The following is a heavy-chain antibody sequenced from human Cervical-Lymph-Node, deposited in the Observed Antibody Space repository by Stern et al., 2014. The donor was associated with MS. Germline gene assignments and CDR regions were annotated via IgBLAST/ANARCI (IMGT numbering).Heavy chain of an antibody. CDR2: IRAYNGDT. J-gene: IGHJ4*02. CDR3: ARTYVRAFDY. CDR1: GYTFTNYG. V-gene: IGHV1-18*01. Sequence: DQLVESGSEVKKPGASVKVSCKASGYTFTNYGITWVRQAPGRGLEWMGWIRAYNGDTNYAQNLQGRVTMTTDTSMTTAYMELRSLRSDDTAVYYCARTYVRAFDYWGQGSLVTVSS. D-gene: IGHD3-16*01.